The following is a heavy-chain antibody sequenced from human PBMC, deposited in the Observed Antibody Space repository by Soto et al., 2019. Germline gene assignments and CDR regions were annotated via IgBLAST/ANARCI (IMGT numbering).Heavy chain of an antibody. Sequence: TSDTLSLTCTVSGVSISSGGYYWILIRQHPGKGLEWIGYIYYSGSTYYNPSLKSRVTISVDTSKNQFSLKLSSVTAADTAVYYCARWVDTAMVTSRNFDYWGQGTLVTVSS. CDR2: IYYSGST. D-gene: IGHD5-18*01. J-gene: IGHJ4*02. CDR1: GVSISSGGYY. CDR3: ARWVDTAMVTSRNFDY. V-gene: IGHV4-31*03.